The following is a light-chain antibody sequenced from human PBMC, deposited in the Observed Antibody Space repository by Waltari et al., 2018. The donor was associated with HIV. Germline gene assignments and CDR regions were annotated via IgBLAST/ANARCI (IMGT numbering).Light chain of an antibody. CDR2: GAS. CDR1: QSVSCSY. J-gene: IGKJ2*03. V-gene: IGKV3-20*01. Sequence: EIVLTQSPGTLSLSPGERATLSCRASQSVSCSYLAWYQQKPGQAPRLLMYGASSRATGIPDRFSGSGSGTDFTLTISRLEPEDFAVYYCQQNAGSPPYSFGQGTKLESK. CDR3: QQNAGSPPYS.